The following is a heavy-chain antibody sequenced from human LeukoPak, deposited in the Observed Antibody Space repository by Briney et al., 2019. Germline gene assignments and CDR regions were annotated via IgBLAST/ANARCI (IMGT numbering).Heavy chain of an antibody. CDR2: IYYSGST. CDR1: GGSISSSSYY. CDR3: ARHRDIVVVANSFDH. Sequence: PSETLSLTCTVSGGSISSSSYYWGWIRQPPGKGLEWIGSIYYSGSTYYNPSLKSRVTISVDTSKNQFSLKLSSVTAADTAVYYCARHRDIVVVANSFDHWGQGTLVTVSS. J-gene: IGHJ4*02. D-gene: IGHD3-22*01. V-gene: IGHV4-39*01.